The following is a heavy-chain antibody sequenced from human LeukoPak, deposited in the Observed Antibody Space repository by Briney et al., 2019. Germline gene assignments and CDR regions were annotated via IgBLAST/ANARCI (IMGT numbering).Heavy chain of an antibody. CDR3: ARDDSRDYDFDY. CDR2: ISSSGNTM. CDR1: GFTFSNYE. D-gene: IGHD4-17*01. Sequence: PGGSLTLFCIPSGFTFSNYELHWVRHAPGKGREWVSHISSSGNTMHYADSVKGRFTISKDNAKNSLYLQMNSLRAEDTAVYYCARDDSRDYDFDYWGQGTLVTVSS. J-gene: IGHJ4*02. V-gene: IGHV3-48*03.